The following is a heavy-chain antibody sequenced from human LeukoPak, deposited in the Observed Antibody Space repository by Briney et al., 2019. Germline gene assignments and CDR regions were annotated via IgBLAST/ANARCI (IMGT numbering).Heavy chain of an antibody. V-gene: IGHV3-11*01. D-gene: IGHD2-15*01. J-gene: IGHJ4*02. Sequence: GGSLRLSCAASGFTFSDYYMSWIRQAPGKGLEWVSYISSSGSTIYYADSVKGRFTISRDNAKNSLYLQMNSLRAEDTAVYYCAKDLKGYCSGGSCLRFDYWGQGTLVTVSS. CDR3: AKDLKGYCSGGSCLRFDY. CDR1: GFTFSDYY. CDR2: ISSSGSTI.